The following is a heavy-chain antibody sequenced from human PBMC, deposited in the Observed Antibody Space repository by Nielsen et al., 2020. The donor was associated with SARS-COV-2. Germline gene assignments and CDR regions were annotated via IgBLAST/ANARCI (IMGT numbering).Heavy chain of an antibody. D-gene: IGHD3-3*01. CDR2: ISGSGGST. CDR3: AKARITIFGVVTSGMDV. J-gene: IGHJ6*02. Sequence: GESLKISCAASGFTFSSYAMSWVRRAPGKGLEWVSAISGSGGSTYYADSVKGRFTISRDNSKNTLYLQMNSLRAEDTAVYYCAKARITIFGVVTSGMDVWGQGTTVTVSS. V-gene: IGHV3-23*01. CDR1: GFTFSSYA.